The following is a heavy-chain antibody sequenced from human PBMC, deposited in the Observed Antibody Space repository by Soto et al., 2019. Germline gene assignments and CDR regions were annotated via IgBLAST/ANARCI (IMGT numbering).Heavy chain of an antibody. V-gene: IGHV3-23*01. J-gene: IGHJ6*02. CDR1: GFSFSNYV. CDR2: INPSSGTT. Sequence: EVQLLESGGGLVQPGGSLRLACAASGFSFSNYVMTWARQAPGKGLEWVAFINPSSGTTHYADSVKGRFTISRDNSKDTLYLQLSSLRVEDTAVYYCVKGGWLDVWGQGTTVTVSS. CDR3: VKGGWLDV. D-gene: IGHD2-15*01.